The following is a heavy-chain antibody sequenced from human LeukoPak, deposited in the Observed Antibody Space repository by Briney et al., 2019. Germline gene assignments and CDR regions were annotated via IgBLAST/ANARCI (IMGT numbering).Heavy chain of an antibody. CDR3: AKGLTSGWSVDAFDM. J-gene: IGHJ3*02. CDR1: GFIFKTYA. D-gene: IGHD6-19*01. V-gene: IGHV3-23*01. CDR2: ITGSGGST. Sequence: GGSLRLSCAASGFIFKTYAMNWVRQAPGEGLEWLSGITGSGGSTYYADSVKGRFTISRDNSKDTPYLQMNSLRAEDTAVYYCAKGLTSGWSVDAFDMWGQGTMVTVSS.